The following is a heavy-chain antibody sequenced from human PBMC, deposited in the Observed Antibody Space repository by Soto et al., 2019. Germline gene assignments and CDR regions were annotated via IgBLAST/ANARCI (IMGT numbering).Heavy chain of an antibody. Sequence: QVQLVQSGAEVKKPGASVKVSCKASGYTFTSYDINWVRQATGQGLAWMGWMNPNSGNTAYAQKFQGRVTMTRNTSISTAYMELSSLRSEDNAVDYCARDRETYGMDVWGRGTTVTVSS. CDR1: GYTFTSYD. CDR3: ARDRETYGMDV. CDR2: MNPNSGNT. V-gene: IGHV1-8*01. J-gene: IGHJ6*02.